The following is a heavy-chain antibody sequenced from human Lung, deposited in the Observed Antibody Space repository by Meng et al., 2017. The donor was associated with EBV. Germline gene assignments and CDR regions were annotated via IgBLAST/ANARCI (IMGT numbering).Heavy chain of an antibody. D-gene: IGHD6-13*01. J-gene: IGHJ4*02. CDR2: IYYSGST. V-gene: IGHV4-31*03. CDR1: GGSISSCGYY. Sequence: QVQLQESGPGLEKPSQTLSITCTVSGGSISSCGYYWSWIRQHPGKGLEWIGYIYYSGSTYYNPSLKSRVTISVDTSKNQLSLKVNSVTAADTAVYYCARSSKWHEMWYWGQGTLVTVSS. CDR3: ARSSKWHEMWY.